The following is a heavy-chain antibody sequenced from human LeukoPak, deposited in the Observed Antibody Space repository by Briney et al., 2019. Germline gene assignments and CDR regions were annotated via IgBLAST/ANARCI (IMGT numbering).Heavy chain of an antibody. V-gene: IGHV3-33*06. CDR2: IWYDGSNK. D-gene: IGHD2-15*01. J-gene: IGHJ4*02. CDR3: AKDPARYCSGGSCYSGYFDY. Sequence: GGSLRLSCAASGFTFSSYGMHWVRQAPGKGLEWVAVIWYDGSNKYYADSVKGRFTISRDNSKNTLYLQMNSLRAEDTAVYYCAKDPARYCSGGSCYSGYFDYWGQGTLVTVSS. CDR1: GFTFSSYG.